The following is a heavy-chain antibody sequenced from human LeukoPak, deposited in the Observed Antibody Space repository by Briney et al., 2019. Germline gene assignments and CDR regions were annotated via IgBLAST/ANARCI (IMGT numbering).Heavy chain of an antibody. CDR3: ARLPLVAAATPYPFDY. D-gene: IGHD2-15*01. J-gene: IGHJ4*02. CDR1: GGSVSISSYF. V-gene: IGHV4-39*07. CDR2: INYSGNT. Sequence: PSETLSLTCNVSGGSVSISSYFWGWIRQPPGKGLEWIGSINYSGNTYYNPSLKSRVTISVDTSKKQFSLKLSSVTAADTAVYYCARLPLVAAATPYPFDYWGQGILVTVSS.